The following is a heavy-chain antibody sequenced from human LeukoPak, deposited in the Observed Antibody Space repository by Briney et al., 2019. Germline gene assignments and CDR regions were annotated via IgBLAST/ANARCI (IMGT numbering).Heavy chain of an antibody. V-gene: IGHV4-34*01. CDR2: INHSGST. Sequence: PSETLSLTCAVYGGSFSGYYWSWIRQPPGKGLEWIGEINHSGSTNYNPSLKSRVTISVDTSKNQFSLKLSSVTAADTAVYYCARGHTVVVPAAISYMDVWGKGTTVTVPS. CDR1: GGSFSGYY. CDR3: ARGHTVVVPAAISYMDV. J-gene: IGHJ6*03. D-gene: IGHD2-2*01.